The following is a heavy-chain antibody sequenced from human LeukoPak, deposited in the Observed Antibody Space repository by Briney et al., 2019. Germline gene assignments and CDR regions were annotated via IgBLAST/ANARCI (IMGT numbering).Heavy chain of an antibody. J-gene: IGHJ5*02. CDR2: IYYSGST. D-gene: IGHD2/OR15-2a*01. Sequence: SETLSLTCTVSGGSISSSSYYWGWIRQPPGKGLEWIGSIYYSGSTYHNPSLKSRVTISVDTSKNQFSLKLSSVTAADTAVYYCARGGGLLSWGQGTLVTVSS. V-gene: IGHV4-39*07. CDR1: GGSISSSSYY. CDR3: ARGGGLLS.